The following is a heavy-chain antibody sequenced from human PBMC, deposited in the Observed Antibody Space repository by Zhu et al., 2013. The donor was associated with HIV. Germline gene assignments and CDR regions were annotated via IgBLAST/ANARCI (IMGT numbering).Heavy chain of an antibody. CDR2: FDPEVGEA. Sequence: QVQLVQSGAEVKEPGASVKVSCKVSGYTLTELSMHWVRQAPGKGLEWMGGFDPEVGEAIYAQRFQGRVTMTRDTSISTAYMELSRLRSDDTAVYYCARVRGXGXVAPTYYHYMGRRGAKGPRSPVSS. J-gene: IGHJ6*03. D-gene: IGHD3-10*01. V-gene: IGHV1-24*01. CDR1: GYTLTELS. CDR3: ARVRGXGXVAPTYYHYMGRR.